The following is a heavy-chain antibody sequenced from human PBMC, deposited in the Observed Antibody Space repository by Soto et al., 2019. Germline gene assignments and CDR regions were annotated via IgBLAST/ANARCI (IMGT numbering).Heavy chain of an antibody. Sequence: QVQLVQSGAEVKKPGSSVKVSCKASGGTFSSYAISWVRQAPGQGLEWMGGIIPIFGTENYAQKFQGRVTITADEYTSTACMELSSLRSEDTAVDYCAREGASGSHIGYWGQGTLVTVSS. D-gene: IGHD3-22*01. CDR3: AREGASGSHIGY. CDR1: GGTFSSYA. J-gene: IGHJ4*02. V-gene: IGHV1-69*01. CDR2: IIPIFGTE.